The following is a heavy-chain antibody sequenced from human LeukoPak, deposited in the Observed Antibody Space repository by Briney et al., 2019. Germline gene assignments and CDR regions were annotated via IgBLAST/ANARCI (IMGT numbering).Heavy chain of an antibody. J-gene: IGHJ4*02. CDR2: IKQDGSEK. CDR3: AREWQGGIAAAGTRIEGDY. Sequence: PGGSLRLSCAASGFTFSNYWMTWVRQAPGKGLEWVANIKQDGSEKNYVDSVKGRFTISRDNAENSLFLQMNSLRVEDTAVYYCAREWQGGIAAAGTRIEGDYWGQGTLVAVSS. CDR1: GFTFSNYW. V-gene: IGHV3-7*01. D-gene: IGHD6-13*01.